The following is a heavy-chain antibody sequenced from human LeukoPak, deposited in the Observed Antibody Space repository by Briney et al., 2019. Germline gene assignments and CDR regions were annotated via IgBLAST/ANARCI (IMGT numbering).Heavy chain of an antibody. V-gene: IGHV4-39*01. CDR1: GGSISSSSYY. CDR2: IYYSGST. D-gene: IGHD3-22*01. J-gene: IGHJ4*02. Sequence: SETLSLTCTVSGGSISSSSYYWGWIRQPPGKGLEWIGSIYYSGSTYYNPSLKSRVTISVDTSKNQFSLKLSSVTAADTAVYYCARPKYYYDSSGPYYFDYWGQGTLVTVSS. CDR3: ARPKYYYDSSGPYYFDY.